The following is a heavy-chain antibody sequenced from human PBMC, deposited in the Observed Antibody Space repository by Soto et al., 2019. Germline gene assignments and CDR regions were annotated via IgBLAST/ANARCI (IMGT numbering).Heavy chain of an antibody. CDR2: INPSGGST. J-gene: IGHJ5*02. CDR1: GYTFTSYY. D-gene: IGHD3-10*01. Sequence: ASVKVSCKASGYTFTSYYMHWVRQAPGQGLEWMGIINPSGGSTSYAQKFQGRVTMTRDTSTSTVYMELSSLRSEDTAVYYCARVRNPLITMVRGLQPHWFDPWGQGTLVTVSS. CDR3: ARVRNPLITMVRGLQPHWFDP. V-gene: IGHV1-46*01.